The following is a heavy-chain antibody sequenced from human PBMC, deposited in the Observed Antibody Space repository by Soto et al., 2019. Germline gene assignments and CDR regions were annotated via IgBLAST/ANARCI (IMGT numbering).Heavy chain of an antibody. CDR1: GFTFSDYY. J-gene: IGHJ3*02. Sequence: PGGSLRLFCAASGFTFSDYYMTWIRQAPGKGLEWVSSITTSGSSTNYADSVKGRFTISRDNAKNSLYLQMSSLRADDTAVYYCARWASAAFDIWGQGTMVTVSS. CDR3: ARWASAAFDI. V-gene: IGHV3-11*06. CDR2: ITTSGSST.